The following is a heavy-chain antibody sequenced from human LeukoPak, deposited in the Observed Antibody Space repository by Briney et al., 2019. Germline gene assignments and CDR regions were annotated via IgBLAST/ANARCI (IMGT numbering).Heavy chain of an antibody. CDR2: ISGSGGTT. CDR1: RFTLNTYA. V-gene: IGHV3-23*01. J-gene: IGHJ4*02. Sequence: PGGSLRLSCAASRFTLNTYAMSWVRQAPGKGLEWVSAISGSGGTTSYADSVKGRFTISRDNSKNTLYLQMNSLRAEDTAVYFCAKDTGRGDYWGQGTLVTVSS. D-gene: IGHD3-10*01. CDR3: AKDTGRGDY.